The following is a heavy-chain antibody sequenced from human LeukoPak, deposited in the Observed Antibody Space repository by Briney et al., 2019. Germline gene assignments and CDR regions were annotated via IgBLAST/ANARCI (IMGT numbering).Heavy chain of an antibody. Sequence: PGGSLRLSCAASGFTFSTYWMSWVRQAPGTGLEWVASIKQDGSEKSYVDSVKGRFTISRDNAKNSLYLQMSSLRAEDTVVYYCARGGYQLLWYWGQGTLVTVSS. CDR1: GFTFSTYW. V-gene: IGHV3-7*04. J-gene: IGHJ4*02. CDR2: IKQDGSEK. CDR3: ARGGYQLLWY. D-gene: IGHD2-2*01.